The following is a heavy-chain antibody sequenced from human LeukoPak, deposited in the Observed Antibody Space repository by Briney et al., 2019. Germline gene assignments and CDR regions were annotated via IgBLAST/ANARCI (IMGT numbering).Heavy chain of an antibody. CDR1: GFTFSSYW. CDR3: AKDNGGNWDY. J-gene: IGHJ4*02. D-gene: IGHD4-23*01. Sequence: PGGSLRLSCVASGFTFSSYWMHWVRLDPRKGLVWVSRINGDGRNINYADSVRGRFTISRDNAKNSLYLQMNSLRAEDTALYYCAKDNGGNWDYWGQGTLVTVSS. V-gene: IGHV3-74*01. CDR2: INGDGRNI.